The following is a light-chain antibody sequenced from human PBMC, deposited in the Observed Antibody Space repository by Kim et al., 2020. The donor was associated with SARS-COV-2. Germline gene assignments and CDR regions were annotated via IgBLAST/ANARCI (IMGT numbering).Light chain of an antibody. CDR2: WAS. CDR1: QSVLYNSNNKNY. J-gene: IGKJ2*01. CDR3: QQYYDTPYT. Sequence: DIVMTQSPDSLAMSLGERATINCKSSQSVLYNSNNKNYLSWFQQKPGQPPQLLIYWASTRESGVPDRFSGSGSGTDFTLTISSLQAEDVAVYYCQQYYDTPYTFDQGTKLEI. V-gene: IGKV4-1*01.